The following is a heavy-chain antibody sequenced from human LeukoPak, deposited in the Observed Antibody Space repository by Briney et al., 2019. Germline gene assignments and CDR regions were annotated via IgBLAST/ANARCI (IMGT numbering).Heavy chain of an antibody. CDR2: IIMDGSYT. CDR1: GFTFSPYW. J-gene: IGHJ4*02. CDR3: VREGHAYNFDL. V-gene: IGHV3-74*01. D-gene: IGHD5-24*01. Sequence: GGSLRLSCAASGFTFSPYWMHWVRQAPGKGLVWVARIIMDGSYTIYADSVKGRFTISRDKTKSTLYLQMNSMRAEDTAMYYCVREGHAYNFDLWGQGTPVTVSS.